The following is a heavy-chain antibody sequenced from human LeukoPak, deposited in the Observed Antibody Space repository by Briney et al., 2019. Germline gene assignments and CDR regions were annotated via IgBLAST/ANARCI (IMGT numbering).Heavy chain of an antibody. J-gene: IGHJ4*02. D-gene: IGHD1-26*01. CDR3: ARAQWELLRGDPYYFDY. Sequence: GGSLRLSCAASGFTFSSYSMNWVRQVPGKGLEWVSSISSSSSYIYYADSVKGRFTISRDNAKNSLYLQMNSLRAEDTAVYYCARAQWELLRGDPYYFDYWGQGTLVTVSS. V-gene: IGHV3-21*01. CDR2: ISSSSSYI. CDR1: GFTFSSYS.